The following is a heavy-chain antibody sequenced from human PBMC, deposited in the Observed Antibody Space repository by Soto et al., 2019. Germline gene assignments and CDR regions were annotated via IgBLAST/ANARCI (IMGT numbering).Heavy chain of an antibody. CDR1: GFTFSVYA. Sequence: EVQLLESGGGVVQPGGSLGLSCAASGFTFSVYAMTWVRQAPGKRLEWVSTISTSGVKTYFADSVRGRFIISRDNSKNTLYLQMYSLRAEDTAVYYCAKVAYGDSDWYFDLWGRGTLVTVSP. V-gene: IGHV3-23*01. D-gene: IGHD4-17*01. J-gene: IGHJ2*01. CDR2: ISTSGVKT. CDR3: AKVAYGDSDWYFDL.